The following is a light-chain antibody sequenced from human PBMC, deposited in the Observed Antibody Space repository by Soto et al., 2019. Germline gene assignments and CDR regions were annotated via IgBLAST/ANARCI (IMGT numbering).Light chain of an antibody. CDR2: KVS. Sequence: DIVMTQSPLSLPVTPGEPASLSCRSSQSLLHSNGYNYLDWYLQKPGQSPRRLIYKVSNWDSGVPDRFSGSGSGTDFTLKISRVEAEDVGVYYCMQGTHWPPTFGQGTRLEIK. J-gene: IGKJ5*01. V-gene: IGKV2-30*02. CDR3: MQGTHWPPT. CDR1: QSLLHSNGYNY.